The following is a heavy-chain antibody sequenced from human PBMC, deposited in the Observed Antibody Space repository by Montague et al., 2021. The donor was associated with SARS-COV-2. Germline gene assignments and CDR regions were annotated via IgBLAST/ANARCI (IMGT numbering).Heavy chain of an antibody. Sequence: SETLSLTCTVTGGSISRYYWSWIRQPPGKGLEWIGYIYYSGSTNYNPSLKSRVTISVDTSKNQFSLKLSSVTAADTAVYFCARLKGSGWNYYFDYWGQGTLVTVSS. CDR1: GGSISRYY. V-gene: IGHV4-59*01. D-gene: IGHD6-19*01. CDR3: ARLKGSGWNYYFDY. J-gene: IGHJ4*02. CDR2: IYYSGST.